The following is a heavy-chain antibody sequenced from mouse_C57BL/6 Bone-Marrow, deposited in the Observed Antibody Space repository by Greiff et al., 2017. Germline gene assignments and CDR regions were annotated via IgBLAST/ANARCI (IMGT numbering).Heavy chain of an antibody. J-gene: IGHJ4*01. CDR2: ISNGGGST. Sequence: EVQVVESGGGLVQPGGSLKLSCAASGFTFSDYYMYWVRQTPEKRLEWVAYISNGGGSTYYPDTVKGRFTISRDNAKNTLYLQMSRLKSEDTAMYYCARHEGLRRAMDYWGQGTSVTVSS. CDR1: GFTFSDYY. CDR3: ARHEGLRRAMDY. V-gene: IGHV5-12*01. D-gene: IGHD2-4*01.